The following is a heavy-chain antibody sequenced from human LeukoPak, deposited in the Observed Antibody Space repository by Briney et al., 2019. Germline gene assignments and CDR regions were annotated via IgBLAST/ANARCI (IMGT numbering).Heavy chain of an antibody. Sequence: GRSLRLSCAASGFTFDDYAMHWVRQAPGKGLEWVSGISWNSGSIGYADSVKGRFTISRDNAKNSLYLQMNSLRAEDTAVYYCARGGSGATRDDTFDIWGQGTMVTVSS. CDR3: ARGGSGATRDDTFDI. J-gene: IGHJ3*02. CDR2: ISWNSGSI. V-gene: IGHV3-9*01. CDR1: GFTFDDYA. D-gene: IGHD3-16*01.